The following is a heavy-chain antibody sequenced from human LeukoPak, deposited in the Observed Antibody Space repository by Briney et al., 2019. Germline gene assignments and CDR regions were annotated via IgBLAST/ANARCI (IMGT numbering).Heavy chain of an antibody. J-gene: IGHJ6*03. Sequence: SETLSLTCTVSGGSISSYYWSWIRQPPGKGLEWIGYIYYSGSTYYNPSLKSRVTISVDTSKNQFSLKLSSVTAADTAVYYCARPYYYYMDVWGKGTTVTVSS. V-gene: IGHV4-59*12. CDR2: IYYSGST. CDR3: ARPYYYYMDV. CDR1: GGSISSYY.